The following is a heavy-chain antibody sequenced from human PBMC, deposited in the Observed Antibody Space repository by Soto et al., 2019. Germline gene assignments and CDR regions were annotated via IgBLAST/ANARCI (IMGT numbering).Heavy chain of an antibody. Sequence: SETLSLTCTVSGGSISSSSYYWGWIRQPPGKGLEWIGSIYYSGSTYYNPSLKSRVTISVDTSKNQFSLKLSSVTAADTAVYYCARTTMVYYYGMDVWGQGTTVTVSS. CDR2: IYYSGST. D-gene: IGHD3-10*01. V-gene: IGHV4-39*01. J-gene: IGHJ6*02. CDR1: GGSISSSSYY. CDR3: ARTTMVYYYGMDV.